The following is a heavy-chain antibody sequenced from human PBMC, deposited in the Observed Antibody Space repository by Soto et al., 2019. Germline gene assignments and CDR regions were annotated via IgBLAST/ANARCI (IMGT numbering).Heavy chain of an antibody. Sequence: GGSLRLSCAASGFTFSSCGMHWVRQAPGKGLEWVAVIWYDGSNKYYADSVKGRFTISRDNSKNTLYLQMNSLRAEDTAVYYCARELYPIRYFDYWGQGTLVTVSS. D-gene: IGHD3-16*02. CDR3: ARELYPIRYFDY. J-gene: IGHJ4*02. CDR2: IWYDGSNK. V-gene: IGHV3-33*01. CDR1: GFTFSSCG.